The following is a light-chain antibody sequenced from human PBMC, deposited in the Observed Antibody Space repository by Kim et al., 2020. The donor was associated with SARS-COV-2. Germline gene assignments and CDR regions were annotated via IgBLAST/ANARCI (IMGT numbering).Light chain of an antibody. CDR1: QSVENNS. Sequence: PGDRATLSCMPSQSVENNSLAWYPQKPGQAPRLLIYDVSNRATGIPDSFRGGGSGTDFTLTISSLEHEDFAVYYCQQYGSSVTFGGGTKVDIK. V-gene: IGKV3-20*01. CDR3: QQYGSSVT. CDR2: DVS. J-gene: IGKJ4*01.